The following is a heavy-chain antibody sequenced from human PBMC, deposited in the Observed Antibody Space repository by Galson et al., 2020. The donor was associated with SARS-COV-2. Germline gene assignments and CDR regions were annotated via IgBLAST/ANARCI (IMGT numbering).Heavy chain of an antibody. D-gene: IGHD2-8*01. CDR3: AKVGRGLYCIDGVCRSEDY. J-gene: IGHJ4*02. V-gene: IGHV3-23*01. CDR2: INVNGGST. Sequence: GGSLRLSCAASGFTFNNYAMTWVRQAPGKGLEWVSGINVNGGSTYYADSVKGRFTISRDNSKNTLYLQMNSLRAEDTAVYYCAKVGRGLYCIDGVCRSEDYWGQGTLVTVSS. CDR1: GFTFNNYA.